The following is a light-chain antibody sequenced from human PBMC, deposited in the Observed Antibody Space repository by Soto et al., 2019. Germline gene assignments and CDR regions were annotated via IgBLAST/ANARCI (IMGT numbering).Light chain of an antibody. Sequence: EIVLAQSPATLSFSPVERATLSCRASQSVSSSFLAWYQQRPGQAPRLLIYAASNTAPGIPDRFSGSGSGTDFTLTISRLETEDFAVYYCQEYGTSRTFGQGTKVDIK. CDR1: QSVSSSF. V-gene: IGKV3-20*01. CDR3: QEYGTSRT. J-gene: IGKJ1*01. CDR2: AAS.